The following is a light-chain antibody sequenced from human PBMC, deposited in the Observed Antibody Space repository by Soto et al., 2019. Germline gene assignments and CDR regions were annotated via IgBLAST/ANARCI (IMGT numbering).Light chain of an antibody. CDR3: SPYAGSNGPVI. Sequence: QSALSQPPSASGSPGQSFTISCTGTSSVFGVYNHVSWYQQHPGKAPRFIIYEVGQRPSGVPDRFSGSKSGNTASLTDSGLQADDEADYYCSPYAGSNGPVIFGGGTQLTVL. V-gene: IGLV2-8*01. CDR1: SSVFGVYNH. J-gene: IGLJ2*01. CDR2: EVG.